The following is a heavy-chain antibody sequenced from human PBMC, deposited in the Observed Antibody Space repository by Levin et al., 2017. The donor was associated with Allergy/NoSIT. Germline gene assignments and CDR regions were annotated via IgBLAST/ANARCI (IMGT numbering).Heavy chain of an antibody. Sequence: GESLKISCAASGFTFSSYAMSWVRQAPGKGLEWVSAIGGSGDITYYADSVKGRLTISRDNSKNTLYLQMNSPRAEDTAVYYCAKEAFNWNQAFDVWGQGTMVTVSS. CDR1: GFTFSSYA. D-gene: IGHD1-20*01. J-gene: IGHJ3*01. CDR2: IGGSGDIT. V-gene: IGHV3-23*01. CDR3: AKEAFNWNQAFDV.